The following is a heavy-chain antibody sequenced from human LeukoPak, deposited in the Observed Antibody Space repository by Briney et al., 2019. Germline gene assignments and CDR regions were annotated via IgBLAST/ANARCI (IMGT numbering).Heavy chain of an antibody. V-gene: IGHV3-7*01. CDR1: GFTFSNYW. CDR3: ARGGELWSYFDY. D-gene: IGHD1-7*01. J-gene: IGHJ4*02. Sequence: GGSLRLSCAASGFTFSNYWMTWVRQAPGKGLEWVANMKPDGSEEYYVDSVRGRFTVSRDNARNSLYLQMNSLRAEDTAVYYCARGGELWSYFDYWGQGTLVTVSS. CDR2: MKPDGSEE.